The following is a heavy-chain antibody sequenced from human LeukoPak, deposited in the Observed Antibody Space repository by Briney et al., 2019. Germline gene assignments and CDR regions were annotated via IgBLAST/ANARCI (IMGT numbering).Heavy chain of an antibody. CDR2: INPNSGGT. D-gene: IGHD6-6*01. J-gene: IGHJ4*02. Sequence: ASVKVSCKASGYTFTGYYMHWVRQAPGQGLEWMGWINPNSGGTNYAQKFQGRVTMTRDTSISTAYMELSRLTSEDTAVYYCARGGQLSTGAYFDYWGQGTLVTIAS. V-gene: IGHV1-2*02. CDR1: GYTFTGYY. CDR3: ARGGQLSTGAYFDY.